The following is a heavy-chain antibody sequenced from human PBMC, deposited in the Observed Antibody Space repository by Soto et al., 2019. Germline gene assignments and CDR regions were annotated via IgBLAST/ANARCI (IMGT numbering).Heavy chain of an antibody. V-gene: IGHV3-15*07. CDR3: ATSPGYYSSSPFDF. CDR2: IKSKTDGGAT. J-gene: IGHJ4*01. D-gene: IGHD2-21*01. CDR1: GFSFNNAW. Sequence: PGGSLRLSCAASGFSFNNAWMTWVRQAPGRGLEWGGHIKSKTDGGATDYAAPVKGRFTISRDDSKNTLYLQMNSLRTEDTAVYYCATSPGYYSSSPFDFWGPGT.